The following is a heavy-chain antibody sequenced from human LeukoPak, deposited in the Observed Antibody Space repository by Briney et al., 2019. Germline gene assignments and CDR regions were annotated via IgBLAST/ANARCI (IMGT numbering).Heavy chain of an antibody. V-gene: IGHV3-33*06. CDR1: GFTFSSYG. CDR2: IWYDGSNK. Sequence: PGGSLRLSCAASGFTFSSYGMHWVRQAPGKGLEWVAVIWYDGSNKYYADSVKGRFTISRDNSKNTLYLQMNSLRAEDTAVYYSAKDLEDGYNYHYFDYWGQGTLVTVCS. J-gene: IGHJ4*02. D-gene: IGHD5-24*01. CDR3: AKDLEDGYNYHYFDY.